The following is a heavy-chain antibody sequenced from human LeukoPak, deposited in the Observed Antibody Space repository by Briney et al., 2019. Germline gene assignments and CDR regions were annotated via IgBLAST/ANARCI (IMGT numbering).Heavy chain of an antibody. J-gene: IGHJ6*03. CDR3: AKSSRDFGYYYYMDV. D-gene: IGHD4-17*01. V-gene: IGHV3-33*06. CDR1: GFTFSNYA. CDR2: IWYDGSNK. Sequence: GGSLRLSCAASGFTFSNYAMHWVPQAPGKGLEWVTVIWYDGSNKYYAGSVKGRFTISRDNNKNTLYLQMNSLRVEDTAVYYCAKSSRDFGYYYYMDVWGKGTTVTVFS.